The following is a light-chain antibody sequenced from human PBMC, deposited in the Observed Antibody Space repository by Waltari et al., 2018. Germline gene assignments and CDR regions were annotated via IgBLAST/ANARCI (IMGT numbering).Light chain of an antibody. CDR3: LQSRTFPIT. Sequence: EVVLTQSPDFQSVTLKEKVTITCRASQSIGSSVHWYQQKPDQSPKLLITYASQSFSGAPSRFSGSGSGTDFTLTLNGLEAEDAATYYCLQSRTFPITFGQGTRLEIK. J-gene: IGKJ5*01. V-gene: IGKV6-21*01. CDR2: YAS. CDR1: QSIGSS.